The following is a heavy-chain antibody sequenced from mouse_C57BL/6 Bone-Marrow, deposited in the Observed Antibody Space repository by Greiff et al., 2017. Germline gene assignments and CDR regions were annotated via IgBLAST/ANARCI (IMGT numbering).Heavy chain of an antibody. CDR3: ARFAY. J-gene: IGHJ3*01. V-gene: IGHV1-26*01. CDR1: GYTFTDYY. CDR2: INPNNGGT. Sequence: EVQLQQSGPELVKPGASVKISCKASGYTFTDYYMNWVKQSHGKSLEWIGDINPNNGGTSYNQKFKGKATLTVDKSSSTAYMELRSLTSEGSAVYYCARFAYWGQGTLVTVSA.